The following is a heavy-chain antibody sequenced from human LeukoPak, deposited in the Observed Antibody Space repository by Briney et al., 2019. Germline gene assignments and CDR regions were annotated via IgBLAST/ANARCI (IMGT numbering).Heavy chain of an antibody. CDR3: ARGPYGSGSYTFDY. CDR1: GGSISSYY. Sequence: SETLSLTCTVSGGSISSYYWSWIRQPPGKGLEWIGYIYYSGSTNYNPSLKSRVTISVDTSKNQFSLKLSSVTAADTAVYYCARGPYGSGSYTFDYWGQGTLVTVSS. CDR2: IYYSGST. D-gene: IGHD3-10*01. V-gene: IGHV4-59*12. J-gene: IGHJ4*02.